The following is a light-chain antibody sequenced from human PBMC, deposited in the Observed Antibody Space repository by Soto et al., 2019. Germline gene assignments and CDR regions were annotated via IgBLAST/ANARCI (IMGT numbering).Light chain of an antibody. V-gene: IGLV2-8*01. Sequence: QSVLTQPPSASGTPGQRITISCSGSSSNIGDNPVNWYQQHPGKAPKLILYEVNQRPSGVPDRFSGSKSGNTASLTVSGLQAEDEADYYCSSFVASNNLRVFGTGTKVTVL. CDR3: SSFVASNNLRV. CDR2: EVN. CDR1: SSNIGDNP. J-gene: IGLJ1*01.